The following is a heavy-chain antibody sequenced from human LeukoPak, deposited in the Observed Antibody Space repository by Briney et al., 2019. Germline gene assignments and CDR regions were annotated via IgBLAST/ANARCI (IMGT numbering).Heavy chain of an antibody. D-gene: IGHD2-21*02. CDR3: AKYCSGDCSRRTFVC. J-gene: IGHJ4*02. CDR2: ISGGGGRT. Sequence: QTGASLRLSCAASGFTFSNYALSWVRQAPGKGLEWVSTISGGGGRTFYADSVKGRFTVSRDNSKNTLYLQMSSLRAEDTAIYYCAKYCSGDCSRRTFVCWGQGTLVTVSS. V-gene: IGHV3-23*01. CDR1: GFTFSNYA.